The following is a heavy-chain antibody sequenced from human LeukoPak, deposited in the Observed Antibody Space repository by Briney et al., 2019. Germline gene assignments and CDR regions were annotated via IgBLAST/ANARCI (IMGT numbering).Heavy chain of an antibody. CDR3: ARGLGEQLVPYFDY. D-gene: IGHD6-6*01. CDR2: INHSGST. V-gene: IGHV4-34*01. J-gene: IGHJ4*02. Sequence: PSETLSLTCAVYGGSFSGYYWSWIRQPPGKGLEWIGEINHSGSTNYNPSLKSRVTISVDTSKNQFSLKLSSVTAADTAVYYCARGLGEQLVPYFDYWGQGTLVTVSS. CDR1: GGSFSGYY.